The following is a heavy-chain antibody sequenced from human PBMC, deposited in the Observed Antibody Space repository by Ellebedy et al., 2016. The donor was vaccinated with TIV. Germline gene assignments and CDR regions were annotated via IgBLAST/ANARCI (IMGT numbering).Heavy chain of an antibody. V-gene: IGHV3-21*01. Sequence: PGGSLRLSCAASGFTFSSFSMNWVRQAPGKGQEWVSSISYYSSYIYYADSVKGRFTISRDDAKNSLYLQLNSLGVEDTALYYCARSLGIGPYGMDVWGQGTTVTVSS. J-gene: IGHJ6*02. D-gene: IGHD3-16*01. CDR2: ISYYSSYI. CDR1: GFTFSSFS. CDR3: ARSLGIGPYGMDV.